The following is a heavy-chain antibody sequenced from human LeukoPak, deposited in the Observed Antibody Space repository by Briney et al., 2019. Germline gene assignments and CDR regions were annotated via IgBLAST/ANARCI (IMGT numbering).Heavy chain of an antibody. Sequence: SETLSLTCAVYGGSFSGYYWSWIRQPPGKGLEWIGEINHSGSTNYNPSLKSRVTMSVDTSKNQFSLKLSSVTAADTAVYYCARHIRRYPPRDYWGQGTLVTVSS. CDR3: ARHIRRYPPRDY. V-gene: IGHV4-34*01. D-gene: IGHD1-1*01. CDR1: GGSFSGYY. CDR2: INHSGST. J-gene: IGHJ4*02.